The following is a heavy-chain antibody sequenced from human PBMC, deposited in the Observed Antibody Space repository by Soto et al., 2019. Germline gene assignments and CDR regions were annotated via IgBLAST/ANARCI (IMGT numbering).Heavy chain of an antibody. CDR2: INAGNGNT. J-gene: IGHJ5*02. V-gene: IGHV1-3*01. CDR1: RVMNTSHA. D-gene: IGHD6-13*01. CDR3: ARDGIAAAGTSWFDP. Sequence: KLSCKAPRVMNTSHALHSVHQDQEQRVEWMGWINAGNGNTKYSQKFQGRVTITTDTSASTAYMELSSLRFEDTAVYYCARDGIAAAGTSWFDPWGQGTLVTVSS.